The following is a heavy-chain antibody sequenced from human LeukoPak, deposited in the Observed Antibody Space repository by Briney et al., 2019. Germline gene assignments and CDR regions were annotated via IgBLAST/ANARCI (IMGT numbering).Heavy chain of an antibody. V-gene: IGHV3-72*01. Sequence: GGSLRLSCAASGFRFSDHHMEWVRQAPGKGLEWVGRIRNKANGYTSEYAASVNGRFTISRDDSKSSLFLQMNGLITEDTAVYYCASGYYYDSSGLDYYYGMDVWGQGTTVTVSS. D-gene: IGHD3-22*01. CDR2: IRNKANGYTS. CDR3: ASGYYYDSSGLDYYYGMDV. CDR1: GFRFSDHH. J-gene: IGHJ6*02.